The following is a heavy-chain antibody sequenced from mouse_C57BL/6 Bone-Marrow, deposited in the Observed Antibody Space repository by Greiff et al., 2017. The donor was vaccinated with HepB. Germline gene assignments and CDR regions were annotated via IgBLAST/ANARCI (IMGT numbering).Heavy chain of an antibody. D-gene: IGHD1-1*01. V-gene: IGHV5-9-1*02. J-gene: IGHJ1*03. CDR3: TRGFTTVVGYFDV. CDR1: GFTFSSYA. CDR2: ISSGGDYI. Sequence: EVQLVESGEGLVKPGGSLKLSCAASGFTFSSYAMSWVRQTPEKRLEWVAYISSGGDYIYYADTVKGRFTISRDNARNTLYLQMSSLKSEDTAMYYCTRGFTTVVGYFDVWGTGTTVTVSS.